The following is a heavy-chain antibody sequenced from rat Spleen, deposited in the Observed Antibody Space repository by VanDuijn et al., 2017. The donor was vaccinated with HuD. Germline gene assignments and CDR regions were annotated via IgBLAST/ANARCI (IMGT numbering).Heavy chain of an antibody. CDR1: GFSLSNYG. CDR3: TRAMYTTDYYYAKGYYVMDA. J-gene: IGHJ4*01. V-gene: IGHV2-13*01. D-gene: IGHD1-6*01. Sequence: QVQLKESGPGLVQPSQTLSLTCTVSGFSLSNYGVIWVRQPPGKGLEWMGLIWGNGNTNYNSALKSRLSISRDTSKSQVYLKMNILRSEDTATYYCTRAMYTTDYYYAKGYYVMDAWGQGASVTVSS. CDR2: IWGNGNT.